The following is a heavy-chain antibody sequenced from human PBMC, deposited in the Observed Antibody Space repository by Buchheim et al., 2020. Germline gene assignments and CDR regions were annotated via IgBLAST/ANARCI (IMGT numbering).Heavy chain of an antibody. CDR1: GFTFSSYE. CDR2: INSEGSST. CDR3: ARDPKEWELPSDF. J-gene: IGHJ4*02. Sequence: EVQLVESGGGLVQPGGSLRLSCAASGFTFSSYEMNWVRQAPGKGLEWVSHINSEGSSTSYADSVKGRFTISRDNAKNTLYLQMNSLRAEDTAVYYCARDPKEWELPSDFWGQGTL. V-gene: IGHV3-74*01. D-gene: IGHD1-26*01.